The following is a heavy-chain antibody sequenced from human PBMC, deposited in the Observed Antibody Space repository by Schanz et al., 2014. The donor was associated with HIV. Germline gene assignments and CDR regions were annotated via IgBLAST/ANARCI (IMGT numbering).Heavy chain of an antibody. Sequence: QVQLVQSGAEVKKPGASVTVSCKASGYTFTNYGINWVRQAPGQGLEWMGWINPNTGGTNFAQKFQGRVTITADESTSTAYTELSSLRSEDTAVYYCARGRYSGSYYNYWGQGTLVTVSS. CDR3: ARGRYSGSYYNY. V-gene: IGHV1-18*01. CDR2: INPNTGGT. CDR1: GYTFTNYG. J-gene: IGHJ4*02. D-gene: IGHD1-26*01.